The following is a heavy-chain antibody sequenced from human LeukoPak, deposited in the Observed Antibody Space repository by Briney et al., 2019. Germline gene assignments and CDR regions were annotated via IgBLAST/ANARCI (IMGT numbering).Heavy chain of an antibody. D-gene: IGHD3-3*01. V-gene: IGHV3-15*01. Sequence: AGGSLRLSCAASGFTFSNAWMSWVRQAPGKGLEWVGRIKSKTDGGTTDYAAPVKGRFTISRDDSKNTLYLQMNSLKTEDTAVYYCTTALEYYDFWSGILDYWGQGTLVTVSS. J-gene: IGHJ4*02. CDR2: IKSKTDGGTT. CDR1: GFTFSNAW. CDR3: TTALEYYDFWSGILDY.